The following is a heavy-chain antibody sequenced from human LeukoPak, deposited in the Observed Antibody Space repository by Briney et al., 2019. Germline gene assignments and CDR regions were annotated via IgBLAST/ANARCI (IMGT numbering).Heavy chain of an antibody. V-gene: IGHV1-2*02. Sequence: ASVKVSCKASGYTFSGYYIHWVRQAPGQGLEWMGWINPNSGGTNYAQKFQGRVTMTRDTSISTVYMEMSRLRYDDTAVYYCARPYFQWELRYWGPGPLVTVS. CDR1: GYTFSGYY. J-gene: IGHJ4*02. D-gene: IGHD1-26*01. CDR2: INPNSGGT. CDR3: ARPYFQWELRY.